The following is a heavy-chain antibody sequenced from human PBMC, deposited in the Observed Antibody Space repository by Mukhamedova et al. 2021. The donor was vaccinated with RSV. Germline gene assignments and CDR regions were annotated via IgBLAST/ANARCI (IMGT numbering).Heavy chain of an antibody. J-gene: IGHJ4*02. Sequence: PGKGLEWMGGFDPEDGETIYAQKFQGRVTMTEDTSTDTAYMELSSLRSEDTAVYYCATVRGPEEDIVGATHYFDYWGQG. D-gene: IGHD1-26*01. CDR3: ATVRGPEEDIVGATHYFDY. V-gene: IGHV1-24*01. CDR2: FDPEDGET.